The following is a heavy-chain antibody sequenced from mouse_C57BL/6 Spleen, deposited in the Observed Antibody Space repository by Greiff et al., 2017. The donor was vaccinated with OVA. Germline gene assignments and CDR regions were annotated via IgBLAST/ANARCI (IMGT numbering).Heavy chain of an antibody. CDR2: IDPSDSYT. D-gene: IGHD1-1*01. J-gene: IGHJ4*01. Sequence: QVQLQQPGAELVRPGTSVKLSCKASGYTFTSYWMHWVKQRPGQGLEWIGVIDPSDSYTNYNQKFKGKATLTVDTSSSTAYMQLSSLTSEDSAVYYCARGGDYSFYAMDYWGQGTSVTVSS. CDR3: ARGGDYSFYAMDY. V-gene: IGHV1-59*01. CDR1: GYTFTSYW.